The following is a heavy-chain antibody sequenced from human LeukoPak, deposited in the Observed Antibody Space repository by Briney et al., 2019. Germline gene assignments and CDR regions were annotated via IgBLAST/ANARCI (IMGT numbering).Heavy chain of an antibody. J-gene: IGHJ4*02. D-gene: IGHD6-13*01. CDR3: ARGIAAAAYREANFDY. Sequence: GGSLRLSCAASGFTFSSYSMNWVRQAPGKGLEWVSSISSSSSYIYYADSVKGRFTISRDNAKNSLYLQMNSLRAEDTAVYYCARGIAAAAYREANFDYWGQGTLVTVSS. V-gene: IGHV3-21*01. CDR1: GFTFSSYS. CDR2: ISSSSSYI.